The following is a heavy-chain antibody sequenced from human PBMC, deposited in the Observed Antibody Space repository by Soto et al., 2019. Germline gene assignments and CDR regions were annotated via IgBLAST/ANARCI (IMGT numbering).Heavy chain of an antibody. V-gene: IGHV1-69*01. Sequence: QVQLVQSGAEVKKPGSSVKVSCKSSGGTFSTYGFFWVRQAPGQGLEWMGGIIPIFGTTNYAQKFQDRVNITTDESKITVYIELTSLTSEVTAVYYCAIGGVRVSYSPLRIDPWGQGTLVTVSS. CDR1: GGTFSTYG. CDR2: IIPIFGTT. J-gene: IGHJ5*02. D-gene: IGHD2-15*01. CDR3: AIGGVRVSYSPLRIDP.